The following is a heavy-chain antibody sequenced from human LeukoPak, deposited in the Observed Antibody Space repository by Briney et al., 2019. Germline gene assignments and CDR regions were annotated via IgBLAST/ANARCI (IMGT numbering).Heavy chain of an antibody. J-gene: IGHJ3*02. CDR2: INHSGST. CDR1: GGSFSGYY. CDR3: ARVRARVPTRAFDI. Sequence: SETLSLTCAVYGGSFSGYYWSWIRQPPGKGLEWIGEINHSGSTNYNPSLKSRVTISVDTSKNQFSLKLSSVTAADTAVYYCARVRARVPTRAFDIWGRGTMVTVSS. V-gene: IGHV4-34*01. D-gene: IGHD5-12*01.